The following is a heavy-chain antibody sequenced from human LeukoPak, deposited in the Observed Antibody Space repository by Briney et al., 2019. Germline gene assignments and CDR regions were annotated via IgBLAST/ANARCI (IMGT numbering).Heavy chain of an antibody. D-gene: IGHD6-13*01. CDR2: ISYDGSNK. CDR1: GFTFSSYA. CDR3: ARDGGSWLFYYYYYGMDV. Sequence: PGGSLRLSCAASGFTFSSYAMHWVRQAPGKGLEWVAVISYDGSNKYYADSVKGRFTISRDNSKNTLYLQMNSLRAEDTAVYYCARDGGSWLFYYYYYGMDVWGQGTTVTVSS. J-gene: IGHJ6*02. V-gene: IGHV3-30*04.